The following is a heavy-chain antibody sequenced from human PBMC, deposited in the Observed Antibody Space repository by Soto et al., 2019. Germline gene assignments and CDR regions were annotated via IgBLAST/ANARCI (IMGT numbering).Heavy chain of an antibody. CDR1: GYTFTSYA. V-gene: IGHV1-3*01. CDR2: INAGNGNT. J-gene: IGHJ5*02. D-gene: IGHD3-22*01. Sequence: QVQLVQSGAEVKKPGASVKVSCKASGYTFTSYAMHWVRQAPGQRLEWMGWINAGNGNTKYSQKFQGRVTITRDTSASTAYMELSSLRSEDTAVYYCARSMSYYDSSGYERGNGWFDPWGQGTLVTVSS. CDR3: ARSMSYYDSSGYERGNGWFDP.